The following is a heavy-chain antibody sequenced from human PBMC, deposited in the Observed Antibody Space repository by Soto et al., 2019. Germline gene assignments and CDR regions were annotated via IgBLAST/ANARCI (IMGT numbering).Heavy chain of an antibody. V-gene: IGHV3-72*01. D-gene: IGHD5-18*01. Sequence: EVRLVESGGGLVQPGGSLRLSCVASGFIFSDHYMDWVRQARGKGLEWVGRTRNKANDYTTEYAASVKGRSIISRDDSKNSLYLQMHSLKSEDTAVYYCARVQYSYGLWYYFDYWGQGALVTVSS. CDR3: ARVQYSYGLWYYFDY. J-gene: IGHJ4*02. CDR2: TRNKANDYTT. CDR1: GFIFSDHY.